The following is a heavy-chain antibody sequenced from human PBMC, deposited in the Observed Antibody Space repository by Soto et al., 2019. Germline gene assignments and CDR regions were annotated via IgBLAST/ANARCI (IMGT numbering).Heavy chain of an antibody. Sequence: ASVKVSCKASGYTFTSYGISWVRQAPGQGLEWMGWISAYNGNTNYAQKFQGRVTITADESTSTAYMELSSLRSEDTAVYYCARDGGTYYDILTGYNWFDPWGQGTLVTVSS. CDR1: GYTFTSYG. V-gene: IGHV1-18*04. CDR2: ISAYNGNT. D-gene: IGHD3-9*01. CDR3: ARDGGTYYDILTGYNWFDP. J-gene: IGHJ5*02.